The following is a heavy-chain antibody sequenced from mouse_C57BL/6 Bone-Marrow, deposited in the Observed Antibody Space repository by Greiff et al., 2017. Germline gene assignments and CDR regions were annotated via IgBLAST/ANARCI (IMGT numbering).Heavy chain of an antibody. V-gene: IGHV5-6*01. Sequence: EVKLMESGGDLVKPGGSLKLSCAGSGFTFSSYGMSWVRQTPDKRLEWVATISSGGSYTYYPDSVKGRFTISRDNAKNTLYLQMSSLKSEDTAMYYCARQRLGGFAYWGQGTLVTVSA. CDR2: ISSGGSYT. CDR1: GFTFSSYG. CDR3: ARQRLGGFAY. J-gene: IGHJ3*01. D-gene: IGHD4-1*01.